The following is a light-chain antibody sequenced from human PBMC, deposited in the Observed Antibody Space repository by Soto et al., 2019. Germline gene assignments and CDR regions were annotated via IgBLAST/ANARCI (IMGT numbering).Light chain of an antibody. CDR2: GAS. CDR3: QQDYNLPWT. J-gene: IGKJ1*01. V-gene: IGKV3D-7*01. Sequence: PGERVTLSCRASQSVSSSYLTWYQQKPGQAPRLLIYGASTRATSIPARFSGSGSGTDFTLTISSLQPEDFAVFYCQQDYNLPWTFGQGTKVEIK. CDR1: QSVSSSY.